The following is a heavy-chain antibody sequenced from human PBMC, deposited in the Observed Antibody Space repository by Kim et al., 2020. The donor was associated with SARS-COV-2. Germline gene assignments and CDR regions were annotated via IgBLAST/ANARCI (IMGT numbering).Heavy chain of an antibody. CDR1: GGSVSSGSYY. CDR2: IYYSGST. D-gene: IGHD3-16*02. Sequence: SETLSLTCTISGGSVSSGSYYWSWIRQPPGKGLEWIGYIYYSGSTNYNPSLKSRVTISVDTSKNQFSLKLSSVTAADTAVYYCARFGMDDYIWGSYRSDLRDAFDIWGQGTMVTVSS. CDR3: ARFGMDDYIWGSYRSDLRDAFDI. V-gene: IGHV4-61*01. J-gene: IGHJ3*02.